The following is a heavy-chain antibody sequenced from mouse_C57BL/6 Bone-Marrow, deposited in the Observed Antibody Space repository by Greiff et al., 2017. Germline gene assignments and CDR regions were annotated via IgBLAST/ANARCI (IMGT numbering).Heavy chain of an antibody. CDR1: GFTFSDAW. CDR2: IRNKANNHAT. Sequence: EVQVVESGGGLVQPGGSMKLSCAASGFTFSDAWMDWVRQSPEKGLEWVAEIRNKANNHATYYAESVKGRFTISRDDSKSSVYLQMNSLRAEDTGIYYCTRPGSNYPDWFAYWGQGTLVTVSA. D-gene: IGHD2-5*01. J-gene: IGHJ3*01. CDR3: TRPGSNYPDWFAY. V-gene: IGHV6-6*01.